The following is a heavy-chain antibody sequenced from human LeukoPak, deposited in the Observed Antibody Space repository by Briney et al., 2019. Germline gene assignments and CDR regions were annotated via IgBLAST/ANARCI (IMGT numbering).Heavy chain of an antibody. D-gene: IGHD3-16*01. CDR2: ISWDGDST. CDR1: GFTFDDYT. J-gene: IGHJ1*01. CDR3: AKDSQGGVVPTLQH. V-gene: IGHV3-43*01. Sequence: GGSLRLSCAASGFTFDDYTMHWVRQAPGKGLEWVSLISWDGDSTYYADSVKGQFTISRDNSKKSLYLQMNSLRTGDTALYYCAKDSQGGVVPTLQHWGQGTLVTVSS.